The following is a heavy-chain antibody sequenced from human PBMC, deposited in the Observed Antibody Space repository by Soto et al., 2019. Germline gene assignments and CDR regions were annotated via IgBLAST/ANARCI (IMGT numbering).Heavy chain of an antibody. V-gene: IGHV1-18*04. CDR1: GYTFTSYG. CDR3: ARGRSDLGATVFSFYYYGMDV. CDR2: ISAYNGNT. Sequence: ASVKVSCKASGYTFTSYGISWVRQAPGQGLEWMGWISAYNGNTNYAQKHQGRVTMTTDTSTSTDYMELRSLRSDDTAVYYCARGRSDLGATVFSFYYYGMDVWGQGTTVTVSS. J-gene: IGHJ6*02. D-gene: IGHD1-26*01.